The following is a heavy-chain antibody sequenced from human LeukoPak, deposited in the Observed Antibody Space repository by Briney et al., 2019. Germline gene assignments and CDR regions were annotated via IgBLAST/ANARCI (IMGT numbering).Heavy chain of an antibody. D-gene: IGHD6-13*01. Sequence: ASETLSLTCTVSGGSISSYYWSWIRQPPGKGLEWIGYIYYSGSTNYNPSLKSRVTILVDTSKNQFSLKLSSVTAADTAVYYCARRGAAAPHFDYWGQGTLVTVSS. CDR3: ARRGAAAPHFDY. V-gene: IGHV4-59*08. J-gene: IGHJ4*02. CDR2: IYYSGST. CDR1: GGSISSYY.